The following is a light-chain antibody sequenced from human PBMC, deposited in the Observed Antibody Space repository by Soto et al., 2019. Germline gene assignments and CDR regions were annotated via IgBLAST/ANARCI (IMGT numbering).Light chain of an antibody. CDR3: QQYGSSPLT. J-gene: IGKJ4*01. CDR2: GAS. CDR1: QTVNSNY. V-gene: IGKV3-20*01. Sequence: EIVLTQSPGTLSLSPGERATLSCRARQTVNSNYLAWYQQKAGQAPRLLIHGASSRATGIPDRFSGSGSGTDFTLTISRLEPEDFAVYSCQQYGSSPLTFGGGTKVEIK.